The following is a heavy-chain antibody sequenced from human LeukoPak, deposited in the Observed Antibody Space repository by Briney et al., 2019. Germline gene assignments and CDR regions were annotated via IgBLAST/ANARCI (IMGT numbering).Heavy chain of an antibody. Sequence: SETLSLTCAVYGGSFSGYYWSWIRQPPGKGLEWIGEINHSGSTNYNPSLKSRVTISVDTSKNQFSLKLSSVTAADTTVYYCAREVQLWYLAGAFDIWGQGTMVTVSS. V-gene: IGHV4-34*01. D-gene: IGHD5-18*01. J-gene: IGHJ3*02. CDR1: GGSFSGYY. CDR3: AREVQLWYLAGAFDI. CDR2: INHSGST.